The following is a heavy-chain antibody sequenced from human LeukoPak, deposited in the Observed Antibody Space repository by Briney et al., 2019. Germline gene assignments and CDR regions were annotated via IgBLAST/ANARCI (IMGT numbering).Heavy chain of an antibody. CDR2: INPNSGGT. Sequence: ASVKVSCKVSGYTLTELSMHWVRQAPGQGLEWMGWINPNSGGTNYAQKFQGRVTMTRDTSISTAYMELGRLRSDDTAVYYCAPGDRTGTTSGVSGMALYYFDYWGQGTLVTVSS. V-gene: IGHV1-2*02. CDR1: GYTLTELS. CDR3: APGDRTGTTSGVSGMALYYFDY. J-gene: IGHJ4*02. D-gene: IGHD1-1*01.